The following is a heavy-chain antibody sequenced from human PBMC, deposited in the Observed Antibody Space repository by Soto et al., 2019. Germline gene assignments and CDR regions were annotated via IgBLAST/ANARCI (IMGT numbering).Heavy chain of an antibody. CDR1: GGTFGSYA. V-gene: IGHV1-69*01. CDR3: VRSQGSSTSLEIYYYYYYGMDV. D-gene: IGHD2-2*01. J-gene: IGHJ6*02. Sequence: QVQLVQSGAEVKKPGSSVKVSCKASGGTFGSYAISWVRQAPGQGLEWMGGIIPIPGTANYAQKFQGRVTIAADESTSTAYMELSSPRSEDTAVYYCVRSQGSSTSLEIYYYYYYGMDVWGQGTTVTVSS. CDR2: IIPIPGTA.